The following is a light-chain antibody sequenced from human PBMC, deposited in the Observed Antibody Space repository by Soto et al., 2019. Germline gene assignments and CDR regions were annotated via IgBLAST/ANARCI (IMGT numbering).Light chain of an antibody. Sequence: QAVVTQPPSVSGAPGQRVTISCTGSSSNIGAGYDVHWYHQLPGAAPKLLIFGNTNRPSGVPDRFSGSKSGTSASLAINGLQADDEANYYCHSYDSTLSASIFGGGTKLTVL. CDR3: HSYDSTLSASI. CDR1: SSNIGAGYD. J-gene: IGLJ2*01. V-gene: IGLV1-40*01. CDR2: GNT.